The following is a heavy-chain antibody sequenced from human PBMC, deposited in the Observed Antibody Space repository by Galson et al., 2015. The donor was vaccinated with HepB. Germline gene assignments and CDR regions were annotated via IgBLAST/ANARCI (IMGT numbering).Heavy chain of an antibody. D-gene: IGHD5-12*01. J-gene: IGHJ4*02. CDR2: IIPIFGTA. CDR3: ARRFSGYDLYYFDY. V-gene: IGHV1-69*06. Sequence: SVKVSCKASGGTFSSYAISWVRQAPGQGLEWMGGIIPIFGTANYAQKFQGRVTITADKSTSTAYMELSSLRSEDTAVYYCARRFSGYDLYYFDYWGQGTLVTVSS. CDR1: GGTFSSYA.